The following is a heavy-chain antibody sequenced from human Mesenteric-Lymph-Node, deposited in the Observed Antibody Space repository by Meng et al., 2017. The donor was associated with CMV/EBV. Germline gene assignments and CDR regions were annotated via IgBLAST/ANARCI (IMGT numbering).Heavy chain of an antibody. CDR2: IRYDGSNK. CDR1: GFTFSSYG. CDR3: ARGRRCSSTSCYRGGGYYFDY. V-gene: IGHV3-30*02. J-gene: IGHJ4*02. D-gene: IGHD2-2*01. Sequence: GESLKISCAASGFTFSSYGMHWVRQAPGKGLEWVAFIRYDGSNKYYADSVKGRFTISRDNSKNTLYLQMNSLRAEDTAVYYCARGRRCSSTSCYRGGGYYFDYWGQGTLVTVSS.